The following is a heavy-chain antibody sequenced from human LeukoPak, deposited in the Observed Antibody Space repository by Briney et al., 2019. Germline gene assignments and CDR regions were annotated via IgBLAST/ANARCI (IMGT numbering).Heavy chain of an antibody. D-gene: IGHD3-10*01. CDR2: IYYSGTT. J-gene: IGHJ6*03. V-gene: IGHV4-39*01. CDR3: ARQGSGTYYNVLYYFMDV. Sequence: PSETLSLTCAVSGGSITSTSYYWGWIRQPPGKGLEWIGSIYYSGTTYYYPSLKIRVTISVDTSKNQFSLKLTSVTAADTAVYYCARQGSGTYYNVLYYFMDVWGKGTTVTVSS. CDR1: GGSITSTSYY.